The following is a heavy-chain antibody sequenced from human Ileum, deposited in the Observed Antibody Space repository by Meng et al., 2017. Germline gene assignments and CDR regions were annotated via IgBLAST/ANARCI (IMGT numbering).Heavy chain of an antibody. D-gene: IGHD1-1*01. Sequence: QVQLVQSGAEGKKPGASVKVSCKASGYTFTTYGSSWVRQAPGQGLEWMGWMNTNKGNTNYAQKFQGRVTMTRDTSTSTAYMELRSLRSDDTAVYYCAREGAYNGGDYWGQGTLVTVSS. J-gene: IGHJ4*02. V-gene: IGHV1-18*01. CDR1: GYTFTTYG. CDR2: MNTNKGNT. CDR3: AREGAYNGGDY.